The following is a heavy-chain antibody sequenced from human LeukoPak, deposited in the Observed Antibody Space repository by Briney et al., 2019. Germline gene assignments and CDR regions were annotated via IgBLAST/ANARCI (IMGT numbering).Heavy chain of an antibody. D-gene: IGHD6-13*01. CDR1: GFTFSSYA. V-gene: IGHV3-23*01. J-gene: IGHJ4*02. Sequence: PGGSLRLSCAASGFTFSSYAMSWVRQAPGKGLEWVSAISGSGGSTYYADSVKGRFTISRDDSKNTLYLQMNSLRAEDTAVYYCARGLSSSWPNDYWGQGTLVTVSS. CDR3: ARGLSSSWPNDY. CDR2: ISGSGGST.